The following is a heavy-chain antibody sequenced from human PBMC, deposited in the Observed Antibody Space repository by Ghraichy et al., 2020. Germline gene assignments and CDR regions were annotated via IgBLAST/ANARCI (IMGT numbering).Heavy chain of an antibody. J-gene: IGHJ6*02. CDR1: RFNFSNYA. CDR3: AKLFPRIVVVPAAGMDV. Sequence: GGSLRLSCAASRFNFSNYAMTWVRQAPGKGLEWVSAISGSGGSTYYADSGKGRFTISIDNSKNTLYLQMNSLRAEDTAVYYCAKLFPRIVVVPAAGMDVWGQGTTVTVSS. CDR2: ISGSGGST. V-gene: IGHV3-23*01. D-gene: IGHD2-2*01.